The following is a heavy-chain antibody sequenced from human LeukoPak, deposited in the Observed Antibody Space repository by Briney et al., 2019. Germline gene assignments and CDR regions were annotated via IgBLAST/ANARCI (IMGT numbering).Heavy chain of an antibody. J-gene: IGHJ4*02. CDR2: IYSGGST. CDR1: GFTVSSNY. Sequence: GGSLRLSCAASGFTVSSNYMSWVRQAPGKGLEWVSVIYSGGSTYYADSVKGRFTISRDNSKNTLYLQMNSLRAEDTAVYYCARAPPRQQWLEVFDYWGQGTLVTVSS. CDR3: ARAPPRQQWLEVFDY. D-gene: IGHD6-19*01. V-gene: IGHV3-53*01.